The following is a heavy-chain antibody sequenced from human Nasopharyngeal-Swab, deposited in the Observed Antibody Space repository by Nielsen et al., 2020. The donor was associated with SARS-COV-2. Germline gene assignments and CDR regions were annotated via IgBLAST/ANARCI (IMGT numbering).Heavy chain of an antibody. D-gene: IGHD1-26*01. V-gene: IGHV4-59*12. CDR2: TYYSGST. Sequence: SETLSLTCTVSGGSISSYYWTWIRQSPGKGLEWIGYTYYSGSTDYNPSLKGRVTISVDTSKNQFSLKLNSVTAADTAVYYCAREEQSFDYWGQGTLVAVSS. CDR1: GGSISSYY. CDR3: AREEQSFDY. J-gene: IGHJ4*02.